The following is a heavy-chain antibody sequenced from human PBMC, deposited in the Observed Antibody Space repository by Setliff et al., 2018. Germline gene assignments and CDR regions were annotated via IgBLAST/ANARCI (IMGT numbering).Heavy chain of an antibody. CDR3: FGAGTCSY. CDR2: IKQDGSEK. V-gene: IGHV3-7*01. J-gene: IGHJ4*02. D-gene: IGHD3-10*01. CDR1: GLSYINDW. Sequence: PGGSLRLSCTASGLSYINDWVSWVRQAPGKGLEWVANIKQDGSEKYYVDSVKGRFTISRDNAKNSLSLQMNSLRTEDTAVYYCFGAGTCSYWGQGTLVTVSS.